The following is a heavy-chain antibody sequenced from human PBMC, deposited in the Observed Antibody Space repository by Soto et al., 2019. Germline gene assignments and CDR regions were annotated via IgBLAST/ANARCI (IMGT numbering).Heavy chain of an antibody. Sequence: EVQLLESGGGLVQPGGSLRLSCAASGFTFSSYAMSWVRQAPGKGLEWVSAISGSGGSTYYADSVKGRFTISRDNSKNTLYLQMNSLRAEDTAVYYCAKGFALEGIAAAGTLDYWGQGTLVTVSS. D-gene: IGHD6-13*01. J-gene: IGHJ4*02. CDR3: AKGFALEGIAAAGTLDY. CDR2: ISGSGGST. V-gene: IGHV3-23*01. CDR1: GFTFSSYA.